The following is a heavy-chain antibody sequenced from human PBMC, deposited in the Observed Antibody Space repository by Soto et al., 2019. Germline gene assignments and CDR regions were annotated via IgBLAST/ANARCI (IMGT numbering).Heavy chain of an antibody. CDR1: GFTFSSYA. V-gene: IGHV3-23*01. CDR2: ISGSGGST. Sequence: GGSLRLSCAASGFTFSSYAMSWVRQAPGKGLEWVSAISGSGGSTYYADSVKGRFTISRDNSKNTLYLQMNSLRAEDTAVYYCARALYSSGWPIKGYWGQGTLVTVSS. D-gene: IGHD6-19*01. J-gene: IGHJ4*02. CDR3: ARALYSSGWPIKGY.